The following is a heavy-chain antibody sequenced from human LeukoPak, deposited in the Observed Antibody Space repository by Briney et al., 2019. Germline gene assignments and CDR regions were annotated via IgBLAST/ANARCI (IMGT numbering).Heavy chain of an antibody. CDR2: INHSGST. CDR3: ARGQYSSGWYKNWFDP. J-gene: IGHJ5*02. D-gene: IGHD6-19*01. Sequence: SETLSLTCAVYGGSFSGYYWSWIRQPPGKGLEWIGEINHSGSTNYNPSLKSRVTISVDTSKNQFSQKLSSVTAADTAVYYCARGQYSSGWYKNWFDPWGQGTLVTVSS. CDR1: GGSFSGYY. V-gene: IGHV4-34*01.